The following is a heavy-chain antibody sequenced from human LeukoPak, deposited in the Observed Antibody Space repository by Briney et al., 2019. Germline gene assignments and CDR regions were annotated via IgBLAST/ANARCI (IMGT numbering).Heavy chain of an antibody. J-gene: IGHJ6*02. CDR3: ARDTAAGNYYYYGIDV. V-gene: IGHV1-69*13. Sequence: ASVKVSCKASGGTFSSYAISWVRQAPGQGLEWMGGIIPIFGTANYAQKFQGRVTITADESTSTAYMELSSLRSEDTAVYYCARDTAAGNYYYYGIDVCGQGTTVTVSS. CDR1: GGTFSSYA. CDR2: IIPIFGTA. D-gene: IGHD6-13*01.